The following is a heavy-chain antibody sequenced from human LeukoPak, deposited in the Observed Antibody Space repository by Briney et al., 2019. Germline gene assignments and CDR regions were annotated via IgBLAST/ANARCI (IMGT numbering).Heavy chain of an antibody. V-gene: IGHV3-23*01. D-gene: IGHD6-13*01. J-gene: IGHJ4*02. CDR3: AKDPFFSSSPDY. Sequence: GGSLRLSCAASGFPFSSYAMYWVGQAPGKGLEWVSGISGSGGSTFYADSVKGRFTISRDNFKNTLYLQMNSLRAEDTAVYYCAKDPFFSSSPDYWGQGTLVTVSS. CDR1: GFPFSSYA. CDR2: ISGSGGST.